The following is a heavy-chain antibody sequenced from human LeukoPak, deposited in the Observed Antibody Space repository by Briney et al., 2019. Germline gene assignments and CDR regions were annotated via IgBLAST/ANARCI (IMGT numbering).Heavy chain of an antibody. Sequence: SETLSLTCTVSGGSISSYYWSWIRQPPGKGLEWIGYIYYSGSTNYNPSLKSRVTISVDTSKNQFSLKLSSVTAADTAVYYCARGFAPRRWEPPEDVAFDYWGQGTLVTVSS. CDR1: GGSISSYY. J-gene: IGHJ4*02. D-gene: IGHD1-26*01. V-gene: IGHV4-59*01. CDR3: ARGFAPRRWEPPEDVAFDY. CDR2: IYYSGST.